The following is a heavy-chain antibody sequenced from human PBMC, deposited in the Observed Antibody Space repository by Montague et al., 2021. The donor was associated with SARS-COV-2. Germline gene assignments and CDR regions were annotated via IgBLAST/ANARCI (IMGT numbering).Heavy chain of an antibody. V-gene: IGHV4-4*02. J-gene: IGHJ4*02. CDR1: GGSISTSHW. D-gene: IGHD4-23*01. Sequence: SETLSLTCAVSGGSISTSHWWSWFRQPPGKGLEWIVGIDERGSTNYSPSLKSRVTMSIDKSANQFSLKLASLTAADTAIYFCARDVRTSTWSIRGYGGNYYFDSWGQGTLVAVSS. CDR3: ARDVRTSTWSIRGYGGNYYFDS. CDR2: IDERGST.